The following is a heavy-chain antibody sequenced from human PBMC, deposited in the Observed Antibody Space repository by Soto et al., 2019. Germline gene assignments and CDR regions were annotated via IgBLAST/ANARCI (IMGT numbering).Heavy chain of an antibody. D-gene: IGHD3-9*01. CDR3: ARGLRYFDWLLRATHAFDI. V-gene: IGHV3-64*01. Sequence: PGGSLRLSCAASGFTFSSYAMHWVRQAPGKGLEYVSAISSNGGSTYYANSVKGRFTISRDNSKNTLYLQMGSLRAEDMAVYYCARGLRYFDWLLRATHAFDIWGQGTMVTVSS. CDR1: GFTFSSYA. CDR2: ISSNGGST. J-gene: IGHJ3*02.